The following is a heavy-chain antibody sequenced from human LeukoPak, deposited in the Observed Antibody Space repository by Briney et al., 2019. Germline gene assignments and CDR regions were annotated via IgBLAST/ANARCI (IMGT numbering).Heavy chain of an antibody. J-gene: IGHJ4*02. D-gene: IGHD4-11*01. CDR1: GGSISSSSYY. CDR2: TYYSGST. Sequence: SETLSLTCSVSGGSISSSSYYWAWIRQPPGKGLEWIVTTYYSGSTYYSPSLKSRLTISVDTSKIQFSLELTSVTAADTAVYYCARLGGYSNYEAGYWGQGTLVTVSS. V-gene: IGHV4-39*01. CDR3: ARLGGYSNYEAGY.